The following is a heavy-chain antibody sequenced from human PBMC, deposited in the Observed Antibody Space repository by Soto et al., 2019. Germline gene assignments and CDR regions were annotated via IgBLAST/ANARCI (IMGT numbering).Heavy chain of an antibody. J-gene: IGHJ4*02. V-gene: IGHV3-48*02. Sequence: GGSLRLSCAASGFTFSSYSMNWVRQAPGKGLEWVSYISSSSSTIYYADSVKGRFTISRDNAKNSLYLQMNSLRDEDTAVYYCARESQGGWLGVYFDYWGQGTLVTVSS. CDR1: GFTFSSYS. CDR3: ARESQGGWLGVYFDY. D-gene: IGHD6-19*01. CDR2: ISSSSSTI.